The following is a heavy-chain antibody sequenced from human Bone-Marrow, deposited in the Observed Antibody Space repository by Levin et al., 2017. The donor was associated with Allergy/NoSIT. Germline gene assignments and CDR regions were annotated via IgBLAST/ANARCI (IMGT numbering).Heavy chain of an antibody. CDR3: AKGGVADNMVSYFDH. V-gene: IGHV3-23*01. Sequence: HGESLKISCSVSGFTFSNYGMSWVRQPPGKGLEWVSGVNGGGGNTIYADSVKGRFTISRDNSNNTVYLHMSDLGAEDTAVYFCAKGGVADNMVSYFDHWGQGTLVTVSS. D-gene: IGHD5/OR15-5a*01. CDR1: GFTFSNYG. CDR2: VNGGGGNT. J-gene: IGHJ4*02.